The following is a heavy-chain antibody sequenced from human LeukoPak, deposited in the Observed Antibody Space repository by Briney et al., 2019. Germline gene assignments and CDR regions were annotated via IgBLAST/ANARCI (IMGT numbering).Heavy chain of an antibody. CDR1: GFTFSSYA. D-gene: IGHD6-6*01. J-gene: IGHJ4*02. CDR3: ARGLSGYASSLGY. CDR2: INSDGSST. Sequence: PGRSLRLSCAASGFTFSSYAMHWVRQAPGKGLVWVSRINSDGSSTSYADSVRGRFSISRDNAKNTLYLQMNSLRAEDTAVYYCARGLSGYASSLGYWGQGTLVTVSS. V-gene: IGHV3-74*01.